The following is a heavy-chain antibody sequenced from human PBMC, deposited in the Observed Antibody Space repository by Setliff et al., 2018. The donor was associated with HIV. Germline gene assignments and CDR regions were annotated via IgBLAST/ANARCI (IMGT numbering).Heavy chain of an antibody. V-gene: IGHV3-21*01. CDR1: GFIFSAYS. CDR3: ARGVFDY. J-gene: IGHJ4*02. Sequence: PGGSLRLSCAASGFIFSAYSMVWVRQAPGKGLEWVSSITRSGSHRFSAGSVKGRFTISRDNPKNSLFLQMSSLRVEDTAVYYCARGVFDYWGQGALVTVSS. CDR2: ITRSGSHR.